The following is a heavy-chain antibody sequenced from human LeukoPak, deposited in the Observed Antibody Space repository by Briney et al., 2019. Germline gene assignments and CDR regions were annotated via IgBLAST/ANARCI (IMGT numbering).Heavy chain of an antibody. Sequence: GGSPRLSCAASGFTFSNYWMTWVRQAPGKGLEWVANIKQDGSEEHHVDSVKGRFTISRDNAKNSLYLQMNSLRDEGTAVYYCARDPSYYYYYYYMDVWGKGTTVTVSS. CDR1: GFTFSNYW. J-gene: IGHJ6*03. V-gene: IGHV3-7*01. CDR2: IKQDGSEE. CDR3: ARDPSYYYYYYYMDV.